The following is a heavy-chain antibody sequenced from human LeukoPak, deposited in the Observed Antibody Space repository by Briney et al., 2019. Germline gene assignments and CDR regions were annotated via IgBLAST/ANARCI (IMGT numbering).Heavy chain of an antibody. J-gene: IGHJ6*02. CDR3: ARPRSALDYYYGMDV. V-gene: IGHV1-2*02. D-gene: IGHD5-18*01. CDR2: INPNSGGT. Sequence: ASVKVSCKASGYTFTGYYMHWVRQAPGQGLEWMGWINPNSGGTNYAQKFQGRVTMNRDTSISPAYMELSRLRSDDTAVYYCARPRSALDYYYGMDVWGQGTTVTVSS. CDR1: GYTFTGYY.